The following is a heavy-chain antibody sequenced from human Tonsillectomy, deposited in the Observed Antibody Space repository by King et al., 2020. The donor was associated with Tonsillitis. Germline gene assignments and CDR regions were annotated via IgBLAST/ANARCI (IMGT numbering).Heavy chain of an antibody. V-gene: IGHV4-30-2*01. J-gene: IGHJ2*01. CDR1: GGSISSDDYS. CDR2: IYHSGST. CDR3: AREALYYYDSSGYFDL. D-gene: IGHD3-22*01. Sequence: QLQESGSGLVKPSQTLSLTCAVSGGSISSDDYSWSWIRQPPGKGLEWIGYIYHSGSTYYNPSLKSRVTISVDRSKNQFSLKLSSVTAADTAVYYCAREALYYYDSSGYFDLWGRGTLVTVSS.